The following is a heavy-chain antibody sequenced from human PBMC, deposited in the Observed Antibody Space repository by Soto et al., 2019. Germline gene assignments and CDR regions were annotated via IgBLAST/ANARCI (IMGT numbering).Heavy chain of an antibody. CDR1: GFTFSSYS. CDR3: ARLPSREVNYYYYYGMDV. Sequence: GGSLRLSCAASGFTFSSYSMNWVRQAPGKGLEWVSSISSSSSTIYYADSVKGRFTISRDNAKNSLYLQMNSLRDEDTAVYYCARLPSREVNYYYYYGMDVWGQGTTVTVSS. CDR2: ISSSSSTI. J-gene: IGHJ6*02. D-gene: IGHD3-10*01. V-gene: IGHV3-48*02.